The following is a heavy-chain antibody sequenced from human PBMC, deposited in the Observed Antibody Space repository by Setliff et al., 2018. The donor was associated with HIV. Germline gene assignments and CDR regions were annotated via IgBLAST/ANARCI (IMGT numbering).Heavy chain of an antibody. J-gene: IGHJ4*02. D-gene: IGHD5-12*01. CDR1: GYSFTNYG. V-gene: IGHV1-18*01. Sequence: ASVKVSCKASGYSFTNYGISWVRQAPGQGLEWVGWISPYNGDTKYAEKVQGRVTMTTDTSTSTAYMELSSLRSEDTAVYYCARGATITYYFDYWGQGTLVTVSS. CDR3: ARGATITYYFDY. CDR2: ISPYNGDT.